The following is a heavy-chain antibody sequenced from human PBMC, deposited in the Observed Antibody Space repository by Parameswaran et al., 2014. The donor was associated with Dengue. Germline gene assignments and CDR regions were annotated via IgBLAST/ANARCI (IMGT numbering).Heavy chain of an antibody. D-gene: IGHD1-26*01. CDR2: IKSKTDGGTT. Sequence: VRQAPGKGLEWVGRIKSKTDGGTTDYAAPVKGRFTISRDDSKNTLYLQMNSLKTEDTAVYYCTTVPRSGSYRYYYYGMDVRGQGTTVTVSS. CDR3: TTVPRSGSYRYYYYGMDV. V-gene: IGHV3-15*07. J-gene: IGHJ6*02.